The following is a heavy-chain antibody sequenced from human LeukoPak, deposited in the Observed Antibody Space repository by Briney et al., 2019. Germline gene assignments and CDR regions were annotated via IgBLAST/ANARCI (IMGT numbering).Heavy chain of an antibody. CDR1: GGSISSYY. V-gene: IGHV4-59*12. D-gene: IGHD5-18*01. CDR2: IYYSGST. J-gene: IGHJ3*02. CDR3: ARGELRTWIQLLNAFDI. Sequence: PSETLSLTCTVSGGSISSYYGSWIRQPPGKGLDWIGYIYYSGSTNYNPSLKSRVTISVDTSKNQFSLKLSSVTAADTAVYYCARGELRTWIQLLNAFDIWGQGTMVTVSS.